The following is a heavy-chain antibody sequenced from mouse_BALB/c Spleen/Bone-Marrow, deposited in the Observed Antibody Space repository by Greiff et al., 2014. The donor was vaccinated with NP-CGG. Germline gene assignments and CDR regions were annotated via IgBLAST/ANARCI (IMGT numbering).Heavy chain of an antibody. D-gene: IGHD1-1*01. CDR2: ISNGGGST. J-gene: IGHJ2*01. V-gene: IGHV5-12-2*01. CDR3: ARHGYSSGYYFDY. Sequence: EVMLVESGGGLVQPGGSLKLSCAASGFTFSSYTMSWVRQTPEKRLEWVAYISNGGGSTYYPDTVKGRFTISSDNAKNTLYLQMSSLKSEDTAMYYCARHGYSSGYYFDYWGQGTTLTVSS. CDR1: GFTFSSYT.